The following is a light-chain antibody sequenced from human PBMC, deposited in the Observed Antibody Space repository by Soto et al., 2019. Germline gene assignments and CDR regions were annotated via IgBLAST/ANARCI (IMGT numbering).Light chain of an antibody. CDR1: QSVSSY. J-gene: IGKJ1*01. Sequence: EIVLTQSPATLSLSPGERATLSCRASQSVSSYLAWYQQKPGQAPRLLIYDASNRATGIPARFSCSGSGTDFTLTISSLEPDDIAVYFCQQRSNWLLTFGQGTKVEIK. CDR3: QQRSNWLLT. CDR2: DAS. V-gene: IGKV3-11*01.